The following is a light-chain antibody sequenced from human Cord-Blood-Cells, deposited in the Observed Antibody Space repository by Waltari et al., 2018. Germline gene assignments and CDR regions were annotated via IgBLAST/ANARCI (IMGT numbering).Light chain of an antibody. CDR2: GAS. CDR3: QQYGSSPYT. V-gene: IGKV3-20*01. Sequence: EIVLTQSPGTLSLSPGERATLSCRASQSVSSSSLAWYQQKPGQAPSLLIDGASSRATGIPDRFSGSGSGTDFTLTISRLEPEDFAVYYCQQYGSSPYTFGQGTKLEIK. CDR1: QSVSSSS. J-gene: IGKJ2*01.